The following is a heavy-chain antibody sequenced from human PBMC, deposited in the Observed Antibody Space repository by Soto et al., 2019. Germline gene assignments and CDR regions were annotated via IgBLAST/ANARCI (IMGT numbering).Heavy chain of an antibody. CDR2: INPSGGST. CDR3: ARCPLRGDYYYYYMDV. V-gene: IGHV1-46*03. D-gene: IGHD3-10*01. CDR1: GYTFTSYY. Sequence: GASVKVSCKASGYTFTSYYMHWVRQAPGQGLEWMGIINPSGGSTSYAQKFQSRVTMTRDTSTSTVYMELSSLRSEDTAVYYCARCPLRGDYYYYYMDVWGKGTTVTVSS. J-gene: IGHJ6*03.